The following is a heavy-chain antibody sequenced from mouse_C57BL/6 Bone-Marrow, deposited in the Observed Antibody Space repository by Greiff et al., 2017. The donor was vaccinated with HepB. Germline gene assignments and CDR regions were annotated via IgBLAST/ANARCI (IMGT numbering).Heavy chain of an antibody. Sequence: EVHLVESGGGLVKPGGSLKLSCAASGFPFSSYALSWVRQTPEKRLEWVATISDGGSYTYYPDNVKGRFTISRDNAKNNLYLQMSQLKSEDTAMYYCARDSYDYAWFAYWGQGTLVTVSA. CDR2: ISDGGSYT. CDR1: GFPFSSYA. D-gene: IGHD2-4*01. CDR3: ARDSYDYAWFAY. V-gene: IGHV5-4*01. J-gene: IGHJ3*01.